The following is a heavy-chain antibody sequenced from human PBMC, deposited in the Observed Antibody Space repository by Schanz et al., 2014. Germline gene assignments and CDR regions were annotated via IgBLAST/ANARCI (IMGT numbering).Heavy chain of an antibody. CDR3: AREEGWGIAAAGPKHYYYDMDV. Sequence: QVQLVESGGGLVQPGGSLRLSCAASGFTFNSYAMTWVRQAPGKGLEWVAVISYDGRNKYYADSVKGRFTISRDNSKNTLYLQMNSLRAEDTAVYYCAREEGWGIAAAGPKHYYYDMDVWGQGTTVTVSS. D-gene: IGHD6-13*01. J-gene: IGHJ6*02. V-gene: IGHV3-30-3*01. CDR1: GFTFNSYA. CDR2: ISYDGRNK.